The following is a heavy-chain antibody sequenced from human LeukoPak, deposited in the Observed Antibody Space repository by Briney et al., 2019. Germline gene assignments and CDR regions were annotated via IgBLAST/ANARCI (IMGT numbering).Heavy chain of an antibody. J-gene: IGHJ5*01. CDR2: INGDGSEE. D-gene: IGHD3-16*01. Sequence: PGGSLRLSCAASGFTFSSYAMSWVRHSPGKGLEWVANINGDGSEEYYVDSVKGRFTISRANARSSLYLQMNSLRGEDTAVYYCARDPDSDNAWGWFDSWGQGTVVTVSS. CDR1: GFTFSSYA. CDR3: ARDPDSDNAWGWFDS. V-gene: IGHV3-7*01.